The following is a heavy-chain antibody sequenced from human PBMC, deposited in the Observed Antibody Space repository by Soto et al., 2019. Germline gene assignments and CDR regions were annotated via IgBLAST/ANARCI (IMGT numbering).Heavy chain of an antibody. CDR2: FRTSGDGGTT. Sequence: EVQLLESGGGLVQPGGSLRLSCAASGFTFSSYSMSWVRQAPGKGLEWVSGFRTSGDGGTTYYADSMKGRFTISRDNSKKMLFLQMNSLRAEDTAIYYCAKKVNSGPGSQYFDYWGQGTLVTVSS. CDR1: GFTFSSYS. CDR3: AKKVNSGPGSQYFDY. D-gene: IGHD3-10*01. V-gene: IGHV3-23*01. J-gene: IGHJ4*02.